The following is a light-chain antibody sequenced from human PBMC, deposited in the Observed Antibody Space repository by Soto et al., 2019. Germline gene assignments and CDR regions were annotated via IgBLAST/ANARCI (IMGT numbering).Light chain of an antibody. J-gene: IGKJ2*02. V-gene: IGKV1-39*01. CDR2: AAS. CDR1: QSISSF. CDR3: QQSYSVPCT. Sequence: DIQMTQSPSSLSASVGDRVTITCRASQSISSFLNWYQQKPGKAPKPLIYAASSLQSGVPARFSGSGSGKDFTLTISSLQPEGFATYYCQQSYSVPCTFGQGTKLEIK.